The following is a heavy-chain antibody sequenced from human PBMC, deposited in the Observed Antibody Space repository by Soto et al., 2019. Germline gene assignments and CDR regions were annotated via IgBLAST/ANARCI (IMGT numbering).Heavy chain of an antibody. CDR1: GYTSTSYY. Sequence: ASVKVSCKASGYTSTSYYMHWVRQAPGQGLEWMGIINPSGGSTSYAQKFQGRVTMTRDTSTSTVYMELSSLRSEDMAVYYCASHIAVAPVVAFDIWGQGTMVSVSS. D-gene: IGHD6-19*01. CDR3: ASHIAVAPVVAFDI. CDR2: INPSGGST. J-gene: IGHJ3*02. V-gene: IGHV1-46*01.